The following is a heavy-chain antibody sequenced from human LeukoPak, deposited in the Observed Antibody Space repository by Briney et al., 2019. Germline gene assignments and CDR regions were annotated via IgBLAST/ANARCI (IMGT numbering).Heavy chain of an antibody. Sequence: SESLSLTCSVSGVSISSYYWSWMRQPPGKGLEWIGYIDYSGSTNYSPSLKSRVTISADTSKNQFSLKLTSLTAADTALYFCARHYSSDPFDYWGQGTLVPVSS. CDR2: IDYSGST. J-gene: IGHJ4*02. CDR1: GVSISSYY. D-gene: IGHD2-21*01. CDR3: ARHYSSDPFDY. V-gene: IGHV4-59*08.